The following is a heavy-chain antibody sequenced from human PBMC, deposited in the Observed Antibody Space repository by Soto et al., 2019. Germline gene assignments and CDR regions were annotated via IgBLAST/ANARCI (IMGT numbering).Heavy chain of an antibody. CDR1: GGTFSSYA. D-gene: IGHD5-12*01. CDR3: ARVFVVGRVGYESLYYYCSGMDV. J-gene: IGHJ6*02. Sequence: QVQLVQSGAEVKKPGSSVKVSCKASGGTFSSYAISWVRQAPGQGLEWMGGIIPIFGTANYAQRFQGRVTITADKSTSTAYMELSSLRSEDTAVYYCARVFVVGRVGYESLYYYCSGMDVWGQGTTVTVSS. V-gene: IGHV1-69*06. CDR2: IIPIFGTA.